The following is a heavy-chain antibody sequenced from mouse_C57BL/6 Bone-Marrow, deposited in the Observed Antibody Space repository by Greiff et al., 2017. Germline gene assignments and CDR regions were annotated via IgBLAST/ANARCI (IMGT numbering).Heavy chain of an antibody. CDR1: GYAFTYYL. CDR2: INPGSGGT. D-gene: IGHD2-5*01. V-gene: IGHV1-54*01. Sequence: VMLVESGAELVRPGTSVKVSCKASGYAFTYYLIEWVKQRPGQGLEWIGVINPGSGGTNYNEKFKGKATLTADKSSSTAYMQLSSLTSEDSAVYCCARRRRTYYSNSWYFDVWGTGTTVTVSS. J-gene: IGHJ1*03. CDR3: ARRRRTYYSNSWYFDV.